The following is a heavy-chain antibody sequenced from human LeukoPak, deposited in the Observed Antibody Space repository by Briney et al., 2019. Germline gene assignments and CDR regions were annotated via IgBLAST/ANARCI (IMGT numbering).Heavy chain of an antibody. CDR1: GFTFNSYW. J-gene: IGHJ6*03. Sequence: GGSLRLSCAASGFTFNSYWMSWVRQAPGKGLEWVANIKQDGSEKYYVDSVKGRFTISRDNAKNSLYLQMNSLRAEDTAVYYCVRDQTKWEPLRRRDYYYMDVWGKGTTVTVSS. V-gene: IGHV3-7*01. CDR2: IKQDGSEK. D-gene: IGHD1-26*01. CDR3: VRDQTKWEPLRRRDYYYMDV.